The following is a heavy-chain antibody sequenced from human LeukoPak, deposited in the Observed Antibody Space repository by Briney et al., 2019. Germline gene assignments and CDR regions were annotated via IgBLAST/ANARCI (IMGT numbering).Heavy chain of an antibody. CDR3: ARAYSGSYLRYYYYYYMDV. V-gene: IGHV4-34*01. J-gene: IGHJ6*03. Sequence: SETLSLTCAVYGGSFSGYYWSWIRQPPGKGLEWIGEINHSGSTNYNPSLKSRVTISVDTSKNQFSLKLSSVTAADTAVYYCARAYSGSYLRYYYYYYMDVWGKGTTVTISS. CDR2: INHSGST. D-gene: IGHD1-26*01. CDR1: GGSFSGYY.